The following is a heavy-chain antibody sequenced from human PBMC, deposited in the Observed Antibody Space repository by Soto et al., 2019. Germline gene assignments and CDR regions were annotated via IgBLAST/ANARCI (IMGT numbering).Heavy chain of an antibody. V-gene: IGHV4-59*01. Sequence: QVQLQESGPGLVKPSETLSLTCTVSGGSISSYFWSWIRQPPGKGLEWIGYIYYSESTNYNPSLTSRVTISXXTXKXXFSLKLSSVTAADTAVYYCARDRGLGSGWYGWFDPWGQGTLVTVSS. CDR2: IYYSEST. CDR3: ARDRGLGSGWYGWFDP. D-gene: IGHD6-19*01. CDR1: GGSISSYF. J-gene: IGHJ5*02.